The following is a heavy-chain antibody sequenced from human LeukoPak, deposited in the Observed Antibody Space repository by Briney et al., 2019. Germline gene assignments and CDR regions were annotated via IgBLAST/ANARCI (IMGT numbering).Heavy chain of an antibody. CDR3: ARGIWSARTVDYYLDY. CDR1: GGTFSSYA. J-gene: IGHJ4*02. D-gene: IGHD2-21*01. CDR2: IIPIFGTA. V-gene: IGHV1-69*05. Sequence: SVKVSCKASGGTFSSYAISWVRQAPGQGLEWMGGIIPIFGTANYAQKFQGRVTITRDSSASTAYMELSSLTSEDTAVYYCARGIWSARTVDYYLDYWGQGTLVTVSS.